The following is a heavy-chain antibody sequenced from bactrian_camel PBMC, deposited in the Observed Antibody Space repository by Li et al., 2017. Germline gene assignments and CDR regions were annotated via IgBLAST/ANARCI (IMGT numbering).Heavy chain of an antibody. CDR3: AAGPYGGSWSEGPRYAY. V-gene: IGHV3S68*01. CDR2: IDSDGET. Sequence: VQLVESGGGSVQDGGSLRLSCAARTGTFRSACMGWIRQVSGKEREGVASIDSDGETTYADSVKGRFTISKDNAKNTLYLQMNSLKPEDAAMYYCAAGPYGGSWSEGPRYAYWGQGTQVTVS. CDR1: TGTFRSAC. D-gene: IGHD6*01. J-gene: IGHJ4*01.